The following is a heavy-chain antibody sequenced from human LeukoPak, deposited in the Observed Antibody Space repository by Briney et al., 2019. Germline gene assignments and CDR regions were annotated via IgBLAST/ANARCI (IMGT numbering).Heavy chain of an antibody. CDR1: GFTFSSYA. D-gene: IGHD3-22*01. CDR2: ISGSGGST. V-gene: IGHV3-23*01. CDR3: AKGLGYQYYFDY. Sequence: GGSLRLSCAASGFTFSSYAMSWVRQAPGKGPEWVSAISGSGGSTYYADSVKGRFTISRDNSKNTLYLQMNSLRAEDTAVYYCAKGLGYQYYFDYWGQGTLVTVSS. J-gene: IGHJ4*02.